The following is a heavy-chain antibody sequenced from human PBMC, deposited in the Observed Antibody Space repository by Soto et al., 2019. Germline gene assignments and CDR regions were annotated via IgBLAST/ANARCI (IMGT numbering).Heavy chain of an antibody. CDR2: ISWDGSRS. D-gene: IGHD2-15*01. V-gene: IGHV3-43D*04. CDR3: AKDVCSGATPACYTRLDS. Sequence: EVQLVESGGAVVQPGGSLRLSCAASGFTFSDYALHWVRQAPGKGLEWVSLISWDGSRSYYADSVKGRFIISRDNNKESLSLLMAGLVTEASGLYYCAKDVCSGATPACYTRLDSWGQGTQVTVSS. CDR1: GFTFSDYA. J-gene: IGHJ4*02.